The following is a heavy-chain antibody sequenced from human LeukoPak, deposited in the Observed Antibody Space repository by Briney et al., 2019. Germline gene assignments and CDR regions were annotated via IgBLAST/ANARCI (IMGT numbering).Heavy chain of an antibody. CDR3: AREGN. CDR1: GFTFSSNW. V-gene: IGHV3-7*01. D-gene: IGHD3-10*01. CDR2: KKQDLSEK. J-gene: IGHJ4*02. Sequence: GGSLRLSCAASGFTFSSNWMSWVRQAPGKGLEWVSNKKQDLSEKSYVDSVKGRFTISRDNAKNSLYLQMNSLRAEDTAVYYCAREGNWGQGTLVTVSS.